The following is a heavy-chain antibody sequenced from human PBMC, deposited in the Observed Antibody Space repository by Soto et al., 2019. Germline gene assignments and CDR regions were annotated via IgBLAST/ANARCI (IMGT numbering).Heavy chain of an antibody. CDR3: ARTYRSGWYSWFDP. CDR2: IYYSGST. V-gene: IGHV4-59*08. J-gene: IGHJ5*02. Sequence: PSETLSLTCTVSGGSISSHHWSWIRQPPGKGLEWIGYIYYSGSTNYNPSLKSRVTISVDTSKNQFSLKLSSVTAADTAVYYCARTYRSGWYSWFDPWGQGTLVTVSS. CDR1: GGSISSHH. D-gene: IGHD6-19*01.